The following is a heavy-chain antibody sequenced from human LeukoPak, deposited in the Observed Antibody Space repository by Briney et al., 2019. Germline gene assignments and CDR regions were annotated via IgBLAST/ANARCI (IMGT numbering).Heavy chain of an antibody. CDR3: ATGRIPRTANVWFDP. CDR2: IYWNDNNM. D-gene: IGHD1-7*01. CDR1: GFTFSDYA. V-gene: IGHV3-9*01. Sequence: GRSLRLSCAASGFTFSDYAVHWVRQAPGKGLEWVSGIYWNDNNMGYADSVKGRFTISRDNAKNSLYLQMNSLRAEDTALYYCATGRIPRTANVWFDPWGQGTLVTVSS. J-gene: IGHJ5*02.